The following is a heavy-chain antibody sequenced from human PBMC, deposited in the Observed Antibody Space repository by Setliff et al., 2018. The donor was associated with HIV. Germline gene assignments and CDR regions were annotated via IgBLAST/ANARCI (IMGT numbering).Heavy chain of an antibody. D-gene: IGHD4-17*01. J-gene: IGHJ4*02. V-gene: IGHV2-70*11. CDR1: GFSLTSSGIC. CDR3: ARITTIRCPTLVDS. Sequence: SGPTLVNPTQTVTLTCTFSGFSLTSSGICVTWIRQPPGKALEWLARIDWDDDKYYSTSLGTRLTISKDTSKNQVVLTMTNMDPVDTATYYCARITTIRCPTLVDSWGPGTLVTVSS. CDR2: IDWDDDK.